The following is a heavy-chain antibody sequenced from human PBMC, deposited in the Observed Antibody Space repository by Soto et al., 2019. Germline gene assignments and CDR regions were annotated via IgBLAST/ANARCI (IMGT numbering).Heavy chain of an antibody. D-gene: IGHD2-2*01. CDR2: IYYSGST. CDR1: GGPISSSRYY. J-gene: IGHJ6*02. CDR3: ARVGYCSSTSCYMGVWYYGMDV. V-gene: IGHV4-39*01. Sequence: SETLSLTCTVSGGPISSSRYYWGWIRQPPGKGLEWIGSIYYSGSTYYNPSIKSRVTISVDTSKNQFSLKLSSVTAADTAVYYCARVGYCSSTSCYMGVWYYGMDVWGQGTTVTVS.